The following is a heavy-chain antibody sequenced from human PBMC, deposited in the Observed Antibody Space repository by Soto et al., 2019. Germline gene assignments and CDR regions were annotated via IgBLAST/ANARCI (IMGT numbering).Heavy chain of an antibody. V-gene: IGHV5-10-1*01. CDR2: IDPSDSYT. J-gene: IGHJ6*02. Sequence: PGESLKISCKGSGYSFTSYWISWVRQMPGKGLEWMGRIDPSDSYTNYSPSFQGHVTISADKSISTAYLQWSSLKASDTATYYCASLNYDILTGSTYYYYGMDVWGQGTTVTVSS. D-gene: IGHD3-9*01. CDR3: ASLNYDILTGSTYYYYGMDV. CDR1: GYSFTSYW.